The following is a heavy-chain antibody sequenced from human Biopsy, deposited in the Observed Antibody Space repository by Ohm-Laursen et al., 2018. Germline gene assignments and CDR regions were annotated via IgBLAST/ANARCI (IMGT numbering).Heavy chain of an antibody. D-gene: IGHD2/OR15-2a*01. V-gene: IGHV4-59*01. CDR1: GGSISSDY. CDR2: IYYSGST. Sequence: SETLSLTCTVSGGSISSDYWSWIRQTPGKGLEWIGYIYYSGSTNYNPSLKSGVTISVDTSKNQFSLRLNSVTAADTAVYYCARATNSTGWPYYYFYGMDVWGQGTTVTVSS. CDR3: ARATNSTGWPYYYFYGMDV. J-gene: IGHJ6*02.